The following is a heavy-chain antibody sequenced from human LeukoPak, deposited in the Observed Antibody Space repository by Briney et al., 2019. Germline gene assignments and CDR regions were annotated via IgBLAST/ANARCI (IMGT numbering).Heavy chain of an antibody. J-gene: IGHJ4*02. Sequence: GGSLRLSCAASGFTFSYHPMHWVRQASGRRLEYVSAISPSGDRTWYADSVKGRFTISRDNSKNTLYLQMNSLRAEDTAVYYCAKLRKWSRHDFDYWGQGTLVTVSS. CDR2: ISPSGDRT. CDR3: AKLRKWSRHDFDY. V-gene: IGHV3-64*04. D-gene: IGHD2-8*01. CDR1: GFTFSYHP.